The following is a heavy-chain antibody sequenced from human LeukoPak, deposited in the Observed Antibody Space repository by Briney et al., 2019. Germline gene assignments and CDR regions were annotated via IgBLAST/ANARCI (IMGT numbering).Heavy chain of an antibody. Sequence: GGSLRLSCAASGFTFSSYSMNWVRQAPGKGLEWVSSISSSSSYIYYADSVKGRFTISRDNAKNSLYLQMNSLRAEDTAVYYCARDLWVYDPAFDIWGQGTMVTVSS. J-gene: IGHJ3*02. CDR1: GFTFSSYS. CDR2: ISSSSSYI. V-gene: IGHV3-21*01. D-gene: IGHD2-21*01. CDR3: ARDLWVYDPAFDI.